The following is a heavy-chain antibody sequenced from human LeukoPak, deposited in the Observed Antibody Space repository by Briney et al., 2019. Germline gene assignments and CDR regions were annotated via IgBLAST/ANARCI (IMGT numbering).Heavy chain of an antibody. V-gene: IGHV1-18*01. D-gene: IGHD5-12*01. CDR3: ARAPYSGYFLLN. CDR2: ISAYNGNT. Sequence: ASVKVSCKASGYTFTSFGISWVRQAPGQGLEWMGWISAYNGNTNYAQKLQGRVTITADESTSTAYMKLSSLRSEDTAVYYCARAPYSGYFLLNWGQGTLVTVSS. J-gene: IGHJ4*02. CDR1: GYTFTSFG.